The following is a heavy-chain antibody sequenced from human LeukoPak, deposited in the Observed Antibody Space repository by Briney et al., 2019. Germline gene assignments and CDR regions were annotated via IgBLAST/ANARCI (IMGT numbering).Heavy chain of an antibody. CDR2: ISTYNGHT. Sequence: ASVKVSCKAFGYTFIRYGISWVRQAPGQRLEWMGWISTYNGHTNYTQKLQGRVTMTIDTSTNTAYMDLKSLRSDDTAVYYCARGYSNSWLQTYFDYWGQGTLVTVSS. CDR3: ARGYSNSWLQTYFDY. CDR1: GYTFIRYG. J-gene: IGHJ4*02. D-gene: IGHD6-13*01. V-gene: IGHV1-18*01.